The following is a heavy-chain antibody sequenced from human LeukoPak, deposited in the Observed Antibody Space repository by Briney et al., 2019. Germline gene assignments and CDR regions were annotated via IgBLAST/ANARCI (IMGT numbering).Heavy chain of an antibody. V-gene: IGHV3-23*01. CDR2: ISGSGGST. CDR3: AKASSRAYYGMDV. D-gene: IGHD2-2*01. CDR1: GFTFSSYA. J-gene: IGHJ6*02. Sequence: GGSLRLSCAASGFTFSSYAMSWVRQAPGKGLEWVSAISGSGGSTCYADSVKGRFTISRDNSKNTLYLQMNSLRAEDTAVYYCAKASSRAYYGMDVWGQGTTVTVSS.